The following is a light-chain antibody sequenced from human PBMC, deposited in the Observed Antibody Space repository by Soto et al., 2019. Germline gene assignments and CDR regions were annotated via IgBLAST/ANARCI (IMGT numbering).Light chain of an antibody. CDR3: ISYTSSRTWG. Sequence: QSALTQPASVSGSPGQSITISCTGTSSDVGGYNYVSWYQQHPGKAPKLRIYEVSNRPSGVSDRFSGSSSGNTASLTSSGLQAEDESDYYCISYTSSRTWGFGGGTKLTV. CDR2: EVS. V-gene: IGLV2-14*01. J-gene: IGLJ2*01. CDR1: SSDVGGYNY.